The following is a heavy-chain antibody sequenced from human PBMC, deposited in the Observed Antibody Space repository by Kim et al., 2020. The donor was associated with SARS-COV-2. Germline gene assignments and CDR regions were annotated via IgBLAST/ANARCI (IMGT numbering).Heavy chain of an antibody. Sequence: GGSLRLSCAASGFTFSSYSMNWVRQAPGKGLEWVSSISSSSSYIYYADSVKGRFTISRDNAKNSLYLQMNSLRAEDTAVYYCARHHDSSGYYSMDVWGQGTRVTVSS. V-gene: IGHV3-21*01. J-gene: IGHJ6*02. CDR3: ARHHDSSGYYSMDV. CDR2: ISSSSSYI. CDR1: GFTFSSYS. D-gene: IGHD3-22*01.